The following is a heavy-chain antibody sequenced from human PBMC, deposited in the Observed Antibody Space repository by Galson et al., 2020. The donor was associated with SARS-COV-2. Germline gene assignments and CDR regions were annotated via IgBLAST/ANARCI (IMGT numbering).Heavy chain of an antibody. Sequence: GESLKISCAASGFRFGHYGMHWFRQAPGKGLEWVAYIWYDGSKKEYADSVRGRFSVSRDNSKNTLGLQMTSLRGDDTAVYYCARDRGLLGSKYFDQWGQGALVTVSS. D-gene: IGHD3-10*01. CDR3: ARDRGLLGSKYFDQ. CDR1: GFRFGHYG. J-gene: IGHJ4*02. V-gene: IGHV3-30*02. CDR2: IWYDGSKK.